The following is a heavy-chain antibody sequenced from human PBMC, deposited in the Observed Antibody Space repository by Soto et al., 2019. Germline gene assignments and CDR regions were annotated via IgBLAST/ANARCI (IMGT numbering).Heavy chain of an antibody. V-gene: IGHV3-23*01. CDR3: AKITIFGVVIITQAHDAFDI. J-gene: IGHJ3*02. D-gene: IGHD3-3*01. CDR1: GFTFSSYA. Sequence: QPGGSLRLSCAASGFTFSSYAMSWVRQAPGKGLEWVSAISGSGGSTYYADSVKGRFTISRDNSKNTLYLQMNSLRAEDTAVYYCAKITIFGVVIITQAHDAFDIWGQGTMVTVSS. CDR2: ISGSGGST.